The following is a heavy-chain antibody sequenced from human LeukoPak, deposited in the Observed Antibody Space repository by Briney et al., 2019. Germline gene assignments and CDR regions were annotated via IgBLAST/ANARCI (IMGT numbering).Heavy chain of an antibody. CDR1: GGSVSDYY. V-gene: IGHV4-59*02. J-gene: IGHJ5*02. CDR2: IYYTGST. Sequence: SETLSLTCTVSGGSVSDYYWSWIRQSPGKGLEWIGYIYYTGSTSYNPSLRSRVTMSADTSKNQFSLKLSSVTAADTAVYYCAREAAAGYNWFDPWGQGTLVTVSS. D-gene: IGHD6-13*01. CDR3: AREAAAGYNWFDP.